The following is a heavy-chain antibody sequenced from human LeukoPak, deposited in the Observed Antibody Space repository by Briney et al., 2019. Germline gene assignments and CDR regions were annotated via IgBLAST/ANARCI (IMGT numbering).Heavy chain of an antibody. CDR2: SNAGNGNT. CDR3: ARGYCSGGSCYWWLDY. CDR1: GYTFTSYA. D-gene: IGHD2-15*01. J-gene: IGHJ4*02. Sequence: ASVKVSCKASGYTFTSYAMHWVRQAPGQRLEWMGWSNAGNGNTKYSQEFQGRVTITRDTSASTAYMELSSLRSEDMAVYYCARGYCSGGSCYWWLDYWGQGTLVTVSS. V-gene: IGHV1-3*02.